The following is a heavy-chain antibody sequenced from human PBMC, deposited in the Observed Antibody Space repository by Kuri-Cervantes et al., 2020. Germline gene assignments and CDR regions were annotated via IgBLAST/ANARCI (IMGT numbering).Heavy chain of an antibody. CDR2: ISSSSSYI. CDR1: GFTFSSYS. CDR3: ARELYCSGGSCYSYYCYGMDV. V-gene: IGHV3-21*01. J-gene: IGHJ6*02. Sequence: GESLKISCAASGFTFSSYSMNWVRQAPGKGLEWVSSISSSSSYIYYADSVKGRFTISRDNAKNSLYLQMNSLRAEDTAVYYCARELYCSGGSCYSYYCYGMDVWGQGTTVTVSS. D-gene: IGHD2-15*01.